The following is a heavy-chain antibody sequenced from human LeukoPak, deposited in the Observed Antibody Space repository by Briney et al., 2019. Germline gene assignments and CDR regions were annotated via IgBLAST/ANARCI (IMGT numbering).Heavy chain of an antibody. CDR1: GFTFSSYW. Sequence: GGSLRLSCAASGFTFSSYWMSWVRQAPGKGLEWVANIKQDGSEKYYVDSVKGRFTISRDNAKNSLYLQMNSLRAEDTAVYYCAREWYNWNDEGAFDIWGQGTMVTVSS. V-gene: IGHV3-7*01. J-gene: IGHJ3*02. D-gene: IGHD1-1*01. CDR3: AREWYNWNDEGAFDI. CDR2: IKQDGSEK.